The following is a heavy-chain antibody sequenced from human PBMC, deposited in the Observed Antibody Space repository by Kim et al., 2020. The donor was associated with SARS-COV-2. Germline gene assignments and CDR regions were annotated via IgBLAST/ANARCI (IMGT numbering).Heavy chain of an antibody. CDR1: GFTVSNNY. CDR3: AKNRGVVGPYYYYMDV. Sequence: GGSLRLSCAASGFTVSNNYMSWVRQAPGKGLEWVSVIYSGGSTYYADSVKGRFTISRDKSKNTLYLQMDSLRDEDTAVYYCAKNRGVVGPYYYYMDVWGMGTTVIVSS. V-gene: IGHV3-66*01. CDR2: IYSGGST. J-gene: IGHJ6*03. D-gene: IGHD3-3*01.